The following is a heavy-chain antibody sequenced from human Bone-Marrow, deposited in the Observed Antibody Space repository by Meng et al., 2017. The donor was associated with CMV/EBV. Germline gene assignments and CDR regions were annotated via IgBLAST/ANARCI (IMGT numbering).Heavy chain of an antibody. D-gene: IGHD3-3*01. V-gene: IGHV3-15*01. CDR3: TTVRNYDFWSGYYTRGYYFDY. J-gene: IGHJ4*02. CDR2: IKSKTDGGTT. CDR1: GFTFSSYS. Sequence: GESLKISCAASGFTFSSYSMNWVRQAPGKGLEWVGRIKSKTDGGTTDYAAPVKGRFTISRDDSKNTLYLQMNSLKTEDTAVYYCTTVRNYDFWSGYYTRGYYFDYWGQGTLVTVSS.